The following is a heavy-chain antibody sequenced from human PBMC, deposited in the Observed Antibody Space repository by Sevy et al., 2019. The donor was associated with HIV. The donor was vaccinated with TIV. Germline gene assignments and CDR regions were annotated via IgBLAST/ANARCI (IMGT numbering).Heavy chain of an antibody. CDR2: IIPIFGTA. V-gene: IGHV1-69*13. D-gene: IGHD6-13*01. CDR1: GGTFSSYA. CDR3: AGRVMTSSWYIYYGMDV. J-gene: IGHJ6*02. Sequence: ASVKVSCKASGGTFSSYAISWVRQAPGQGLEWMGGIIPIFGTANYAQKFQGRVTITADESTSTAYMELSSLRSEDTAVYYCAGRVMTSSWYIYYGMDVWGQGTTVTVSS.